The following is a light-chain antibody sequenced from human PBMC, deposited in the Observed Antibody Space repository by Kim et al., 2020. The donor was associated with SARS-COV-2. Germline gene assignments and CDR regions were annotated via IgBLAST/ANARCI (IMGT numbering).Light chain of an antibody. CDR1: SSDVGGYNY. CDR2: DVS. CDR3: SSYTSSSTFV. J-gene: IGLJ1*01. V-gene: IGLV2-14*01. Sequence: QSALTQPASVSGSPGQSITISCTGTSSDVGGYNYVSWYQQHPGKAPKPMIYDVSKRPSGVSNRFSGSKSGNTAPLTISGLQAEDEADYYCSSYTSSSTFVFGTGTKVTVL.